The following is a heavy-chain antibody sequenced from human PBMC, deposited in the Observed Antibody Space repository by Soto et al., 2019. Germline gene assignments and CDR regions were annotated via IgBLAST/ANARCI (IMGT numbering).Heavy chain of an antibody. CDR1: GGTFSSYA. Sequence: QVQLVQSGAEVKKPGSSVKVSCKASGGTFSSYAISCVRQAPGQGLEWMGGIIPICGTANYAQKFQGRVTITADESTSTAYMELSSLRSEYTAVYYCAREPRGGTGPSDTWGQGTLVTVSS. CDR2: IIPICGTA. V-gene: IGHV1-69*01. CDR3: AREPRGGTGPSDT. J-gene: IGHJ5*02.